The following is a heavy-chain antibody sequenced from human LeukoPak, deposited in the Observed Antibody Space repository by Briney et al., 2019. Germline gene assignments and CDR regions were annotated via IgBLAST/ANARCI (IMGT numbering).Heavy chain of an antibody. Sequence: PSETLSLTCTVSGGSISSYYRSWIRQPPGKGLERIGYIYYSGSTNYNPSLKSRVTISVDTSKNQFSLKLSSVTAADTAVYYCARVWQQLAFDYWGQGTLVTVSS. CDR2: IYYSGST. V-gene: IGHV4-59*01. CDR3: ARVWQQLAFDY. CDR1: GGSISSYY. J-gene: IGHJ4*02. D-gene: IGHD6-13*01.